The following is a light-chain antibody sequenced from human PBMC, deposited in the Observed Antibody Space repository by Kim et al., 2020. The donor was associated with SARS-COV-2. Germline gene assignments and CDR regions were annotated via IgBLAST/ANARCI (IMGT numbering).Light chain of an antibody. CDR1: QSVRSN. CDR3: QQYNRWPAT. V-gene: IGKV3-15*01. J-gene: IGKJ1*01. CDR2: GAS. Sequence: EIVMTQSPATLSVSPGERATLSCRASQSVRSNLAWYQHKPGQTPRLLIYGASTRATGIPATFSGSGSGTEFTLTISSLQSEDFAVYYCQQYNRWPATFGQGTKVEIK.